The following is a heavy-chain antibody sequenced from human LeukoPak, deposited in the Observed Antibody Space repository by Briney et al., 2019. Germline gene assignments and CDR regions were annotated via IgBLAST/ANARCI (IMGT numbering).Heavy chain of an antibody. J-gene: IGHJ4*02. V-gene: IGHV3-23*01. CDR3: AKVNYYRPYF. Sequence: PGGSLSLSCAASGFTFSTYSKSWVRQSPGKGLECVSTIDVPTGISYYADSVKGRSTISRDNFQNTLFLQLNNLRVDDTAVYFCAKVNYYRPYFWGQGTLVTVSS. CDR2: IDVPTGIS. CDR1: GFTFSTYS. D-gene: IGHD3-22*01.